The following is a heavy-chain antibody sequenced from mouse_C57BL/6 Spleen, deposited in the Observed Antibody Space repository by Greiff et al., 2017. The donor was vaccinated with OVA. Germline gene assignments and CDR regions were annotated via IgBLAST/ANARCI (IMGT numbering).Heavy chain of an antibody. CDR2: IWSGGST. CDR1: GFSLTSYG. CDR3: ARFYYDYDGYVDV. V-gene: IGHV2-2*01. D-gene: IGHD2-4*01. J-gene: IGHJ1*03. Sequence: QVQLQQSGPGLVQPSQSLSITCTVSGFSLTSYGVHWVRQSPGKGLEWLGVIWSGGSTDYNAAFIFRLSISKDNSKSQVFFKMNSLQADDTAIYYCARFYYDYDGYVDVWGTGTTVTVSS.